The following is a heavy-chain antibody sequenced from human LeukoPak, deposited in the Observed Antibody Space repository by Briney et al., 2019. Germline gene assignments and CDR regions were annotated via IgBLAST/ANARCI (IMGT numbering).Heavy chain of an antibody. V-gene: IGHV4-4*02. CDR1: RGSISSGAYW. Sequence: SETLSLTCTVARGSISSGAYWWTWVRQPPGKGLEWIGEINHSGSTNYNPSLKSRVTISVDTSKNQFSLKLSSVTAADTAVYYCARIRHRARWTTDYWGQGTLVTVSS. CDR3: ARIRHRARWTTDY. CDR2: INHSGST. D-gene: IGHD5-24*01. J-gene: IGHJ4*02.